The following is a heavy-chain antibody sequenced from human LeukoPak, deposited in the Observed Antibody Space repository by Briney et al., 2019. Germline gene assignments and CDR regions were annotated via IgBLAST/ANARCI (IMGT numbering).Heavy chain of an antibody. D-gene: IGHD1-26*01. CDR3: VRDLGGRSGH. Sequence: GGSLRLSCAASGFTFSSSWMHWVRQAPGKGLVWVSRINEDGSTTNYADSVKGQSTIFRDNAKNTLYLQMNSLRAEDTAVYYCVRDLGGRSGHWGQGTLVTVSS. CDR1: GFTFSSSW. CDR2: INEDGSTT. V-gene: IGHV3-74*01. J-gene: IGHJ4*02.